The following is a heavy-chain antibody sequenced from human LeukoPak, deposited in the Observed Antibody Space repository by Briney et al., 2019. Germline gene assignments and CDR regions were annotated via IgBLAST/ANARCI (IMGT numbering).Heavy chain of an antibody. J-gene: IGHJ3*02. V-gene: IGHV3-53*01. CDR1: GFTVSSDY. D-gene: IGHD5-24*01. CDR2: IYSGGST. Sequence: GGSLRLSCAASGFTVSSDYMSWVRQAPGGGLECVSVIYSGGSTYYADAVKGRFTISRDNSKNTLYLQMNSLRAEDTAVYYCAVGLHSGQFAFDIWGQGTMVTVSS. CDR3: AVGLHSGQFAFDI.